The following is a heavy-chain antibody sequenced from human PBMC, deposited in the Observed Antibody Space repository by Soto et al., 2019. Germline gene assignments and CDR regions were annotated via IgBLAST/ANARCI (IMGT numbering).Heavy chain of an antibody. CDR1: GYSFTSSW. J-gene: IGHJ4*02. Sequence: GAGYSFTSSWNSLVRHMPEKGLEGMGIIYPADCGTRYSPAFQGQVTLSADKSISTAYLQWSSLKASDTAIYYCARRSYDDYFFDYWGQGALVTVSS. CDR2: IYPADCGT. D-gene: IGHD4-17*01. CDR3: ARRSYDDYFFDY. V-gene: IGHV5-51*01.